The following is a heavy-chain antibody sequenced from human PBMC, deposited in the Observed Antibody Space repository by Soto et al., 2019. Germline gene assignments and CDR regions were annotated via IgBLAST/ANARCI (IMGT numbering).Heavy chain of an antibody. Sequence: QVQLVQSGAEVKKPGSSVKVSCKASGGTFSSYAISWVRQAPGQGLEWMGGIIPIFGTANYAQKFQGRVTITAGESTSTAYMELSSLRSEDTAVYYCARLRPYSSGWYEGYFDYWGQGTLVTVSS. CDR3: ARLRPYSSGWYEGYFDY. D-gene: IGHD6-19*01. CDR2: IIPIFGTA. CDR1: GGTFSSYA. J-gene: IGHJ4*02. V-gene: IGHV1-69*01.